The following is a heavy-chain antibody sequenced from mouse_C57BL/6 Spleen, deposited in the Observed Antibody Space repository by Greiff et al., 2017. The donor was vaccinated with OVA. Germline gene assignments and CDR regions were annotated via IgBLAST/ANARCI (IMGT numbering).Heavy chain of an antibody. CDR2: ISDGGSYT. V-gene: IGHV5-4*01. D-gene: IGHD1-1*01. CDR3: ARDTGYYGSSFYAMDY. Sequence: EVKLVESGGGLVKPGGSLKLSCAASGFTFSSYAMSWVRQTPEKRLEWVATISDGGSYTYYPDNVKGRFTISRDNAKNNLYLQMSHLKSEDTAMYYCARDTGYYGSSFYAMDYWGQGTSVTVSS. J-gene: IGHJ4*01. CDR1: GFTFSSYA.